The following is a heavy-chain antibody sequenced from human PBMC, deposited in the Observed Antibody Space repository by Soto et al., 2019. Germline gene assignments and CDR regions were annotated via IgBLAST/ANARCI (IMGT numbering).Heavy chain of an antibody. Sequence: GGSLRRSCAASGFTFSDYYMSWIRQAPGKGLEWVSYISSSGSTIYYADSVKGRFTISRDNAKNSLYLQMNSLRAEDTAVYYCARDFQTDYCTNGVCYIFDYWGQGTLVTVSS. V-gene: IGHV3-11*01. CDR1: GFTFSDYY. J-gene: IGHJ4*02. CDR3: ARDFQTDYCTNGVCYIFDY. CDR2: ISSSGSTI. D-gene: IGHD2-8*01.